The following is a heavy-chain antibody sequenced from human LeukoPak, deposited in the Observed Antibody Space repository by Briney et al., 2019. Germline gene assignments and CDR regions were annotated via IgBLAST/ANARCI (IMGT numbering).Heavy chain of an antibody. V-gene: IGHV5-51*01. CDR3: ARHHYCSGGSCYLDY. CDR1: GYSFTSYW. CDR2: IYPGDSDT. D-gene: IGHD2-15*01. J-gene: IGHJ4*02. Sequence: KDGESLKISCKGSGYSFTSYWIGWVRQVPGKGLEWMGIIYPGDSDTRYSPSFQGQVTISADKSISTAYLQWSSLKASDTAMYYCARHHYCSGGSCYLDYWGQGTLVTVSS.